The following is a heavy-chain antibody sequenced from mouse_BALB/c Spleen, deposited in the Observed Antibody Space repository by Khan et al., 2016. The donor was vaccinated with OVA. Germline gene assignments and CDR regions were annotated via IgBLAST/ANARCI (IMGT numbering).Heavy chain of an antibody. V-gene: IGHV3-2*02. Sequence: EVQRVESGPGLVKPSQSLSLTCTVTGYSITSDYAWNWIRQFPGNKLEWMGYISYSGSTNYNPALKSRISITRDTSKKQFLLQLNSVTTEDTATYYCARDGSRYNYAMDYWGQGTSVTVSS. D-gene: IGHD2-3*01. CDR1: GYSITSDYA. J-gene: IGHJ4*01. CDR3: ARDGSRYNYAMDY. CDR2: ISYSGST.